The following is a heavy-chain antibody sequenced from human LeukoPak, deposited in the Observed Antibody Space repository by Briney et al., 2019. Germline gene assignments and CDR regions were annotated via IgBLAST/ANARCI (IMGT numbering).Heavy chain of an antibody. CDR1: GFTFSSYA. CDR3: ATRINYDILTGRPFDAFDI. V-gene: IGHV3-23*01. D-gene: IGHD3-9*01. CDR2: ISGSGGSA. Sequence: GGSLRLSCAASGFTFSSYAMSWVRQAPGKGLEWVSAISGSGGSAYYADSVKGRFTISRDNSKNTLYLQMNSLRAEDTAVYYCATRINYDILTGRPFDAFDIWGQGTMVTVSS. J-gene: IGHJ3*02.